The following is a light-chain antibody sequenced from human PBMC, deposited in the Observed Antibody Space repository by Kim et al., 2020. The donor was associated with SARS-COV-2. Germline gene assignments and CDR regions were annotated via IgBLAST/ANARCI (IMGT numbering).Light chain of an antibody. CDR1: QSINSY. V-gene: IGKV1-39*01. Sequence: SASVGDRVTINCRASQSINSYLNWYQQKPGKAPKLLIYAASSLKSGVPSRFRGSRSGTDFTLTITSLQPEDFATYYCQQTHSSPLTFGGGTRVEIK. CDR2: AAS. CDR3: QQTHSSPLT. J-gene: IGKJ4*01.